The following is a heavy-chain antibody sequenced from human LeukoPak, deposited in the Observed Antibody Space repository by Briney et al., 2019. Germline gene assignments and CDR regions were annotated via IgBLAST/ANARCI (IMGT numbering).Heavy chain of an antibody. CDR1: GYSFTSYW. J-gene: IGHJ4*02. Sequence: GESLKISCKGSGYSFTSYWIGWVRQMPGKGLEWMGIIYPGDSDTRYSPSFQGQVTISADKSISTAYLQWSSLKASDTAMYYCARRGYCSSTSCQNPYYFDYWGQGTLVTVSS. D-gene: IGHD2-2*01. CDR2: IYPGDSDT. CDR3: ARRGYCSSTSCQNPYYFDY. V-gene: IGHV5-51*01.